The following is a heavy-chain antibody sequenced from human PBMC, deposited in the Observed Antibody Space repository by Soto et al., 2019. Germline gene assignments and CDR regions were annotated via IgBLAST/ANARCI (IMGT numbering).Heavy chain of an antibody. J-gene: IGHJ6*02. CDR1: EFTFSNYG. Sequence: QVQLVESGGGVVQPGRSLRLSCAASEFTFSNYGMHWVRQAPGKGLEWVAVMLNDGSNRYHADSVKDRFTISRDNSKNTLYLQMNSLRAEDTDVYYCARDDEYSGNGMDVWGQGTTVTVS. D-gene: IGHD3-10*01. CDR2: MLNDGSNR. V-gene: IGHV3-33*01. CDR3: ARDDEYSGNGMDV.